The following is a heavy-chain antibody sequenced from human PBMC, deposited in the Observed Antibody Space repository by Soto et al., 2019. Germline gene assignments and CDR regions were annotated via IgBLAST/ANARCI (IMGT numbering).Heavy chain of an antibody. V-gene: IGHV3-72*01. CDR1: EVSFSDQC. Sequence: GESXRLACTLSAYSEVSFSDQCMYWVRQAPGKGLEWVGRSGNRVNNLSTAYAASVQGRFTISRDEYKNTVYLQMHSLKTDDTDVYYCYRVDNRAKSTDYWGQGTLVTVSS. J-gene: IGHJ4*02. CDR3: YRVDNRAKSTDY. D-gene: IGHD1-1*01. CDR2: SGNRVNNLST.